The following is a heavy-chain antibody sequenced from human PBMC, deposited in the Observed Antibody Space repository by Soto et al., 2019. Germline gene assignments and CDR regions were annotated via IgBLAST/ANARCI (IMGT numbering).Heavy chain of an antibody. CDR1: GFTFSSYA. CDR3: AKDKTTVTPTEYYYYYMDV. CDR2: ISGSGGST. V-gene: IGHV3-23*01. J-gene: IGHJ6*03. Sequence: GGSLRLSCAASGFTFSSYAMSWVRQAPGKGLEWVSAISGSGGSTYYADSVKGRFTISRDNSKNTLYLQMNSLRAEDTAVYYCAKDKTTVTPTEYYYYYMDVWGKGTTVTVSS. D-gene: IGHD4-17*01.